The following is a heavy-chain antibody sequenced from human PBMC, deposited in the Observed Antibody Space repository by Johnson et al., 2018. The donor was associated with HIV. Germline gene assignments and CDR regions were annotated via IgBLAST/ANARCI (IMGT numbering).Heavy chain of an antibody. J-gene: IGHJ3*02. CDR1: GFTFSSYA. Sequence: QVQLVESGGGVVQPGKSLRLSCAASGFTFSSYAMHWVRQAPGKGVEWVAVISHDGSNKYYADSVKGRFTVSRDDSKNSVYLQMNSLRAEDTAVYYCARASHSSGWYGRLGDAVDIWGQGTMVTVSS. D-gene: IGHD6-19*01. CDR2: ISHDGSNK. CDR3: ARASHSSGWYGRLGDAVDI. V-gene: IGHV3-30-3*01.